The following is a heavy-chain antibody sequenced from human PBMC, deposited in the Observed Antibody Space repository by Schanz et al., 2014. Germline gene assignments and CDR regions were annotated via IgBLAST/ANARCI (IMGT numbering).Heavy chain of an antibody. V-gene: IGHV4-39*01. D-gene: IGHD6-13*01. CDR1: DGSISSSSYY. CDR3: ARPGGSSWSFAY. J-gene: IGHJ4*02. Sequence: QVQLQESGPGLVKPSENLSLTCTVSDGSISSSSYYWGWIRQPPGKGLEWIGSIYQSGTTYYSPPQKSGVTISVDPSKTQYPLKLSSVPAADTAVYYCARPGGSSWSFAYWGLGRLVIVSS. CDR2: IYQSGTT.